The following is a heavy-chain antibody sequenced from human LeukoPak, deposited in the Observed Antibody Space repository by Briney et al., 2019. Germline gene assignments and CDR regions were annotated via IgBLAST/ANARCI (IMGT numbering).Heavy chain of an antibody. CDR2: INPSGGST. V-gene: IGHV1-46*01. CDR1: GYTFTSYY. D-gene: IGHD3-10*01. Sequence: ASVKVSCKASGYTFTSYYMHWVRQAPGQGLEWMGIINPSGGSTSYAQKFQGRVTMTRDTSTSTVYMELSSLRSEDTAVYYCARDKGVGNLWFGELRPRYYFDYWGQGTLVTVSS. CDR3: ARDKGVGNLWFGELRPRYYFDY. J-gene: IGHJ4*02.